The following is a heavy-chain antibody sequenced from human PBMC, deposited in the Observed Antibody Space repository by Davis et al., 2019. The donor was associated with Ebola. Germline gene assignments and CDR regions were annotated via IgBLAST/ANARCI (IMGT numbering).Heavy chain of an antibody. CDR2: IYYSGST. CDR3: ARGGYGDYEYFQE. CDR1: GGSISSYY. Sequence: SETLSLTCTVSGGSISSYYWSWIRQPPGKGLEWIGYIYYSGSTNYNPSLKSRVTISVDTSKNQFSLRVSFVTAADTAVYYCARGGYGDYEYFQEWGQGTLVTVSS. D-gene: IGHD4-17*01. J-gene: IGHJ1*01. V-gene: IGHV4-59*01.